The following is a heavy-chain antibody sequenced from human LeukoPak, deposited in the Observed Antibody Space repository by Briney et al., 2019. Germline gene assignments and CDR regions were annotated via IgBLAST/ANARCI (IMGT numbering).Heavy chain of an antibody. V-gene: IGHV4-39*07. Sequence: PSETLSLTCTVSGGSISSSSYYWGWIRQPPGKGLEYIGSIYYSGSTYYNPSLKSRVTISVETSKNQFSLKLSSVTAAGTAVYYCARDVLGSSWYRVYFDYWGQGTLVTVSS. CDR2: IYYSGST. D-gene: IGHD6-13*01. CDR1: GGSISSSSYY. CDR3: ARDVLGSSWYRVYFDY. J-gene: IGHJ4*02.